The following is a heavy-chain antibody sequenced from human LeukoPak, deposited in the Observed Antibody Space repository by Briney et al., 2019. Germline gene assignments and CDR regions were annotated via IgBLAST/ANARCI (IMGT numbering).Heavy chain of an antibody. Sequence: GGSLRLSCAASGITFSGSGMSWVRQAPGKGLEWVSTISGSGSNTHYADSVKGRFTISRDNSKNTLYLQMNSLRAEDTAVYYCAKRSAESSGYFDYWGQGTLVTVSS. V-gene: IGHV3-23*01. CDR2: ISGSGSNT. D-gene: IGHD6-19*01. J-gene: IGHJ4*02. CDR1: GITFSGSG. CDR3: AKRSAESSGYFDY.